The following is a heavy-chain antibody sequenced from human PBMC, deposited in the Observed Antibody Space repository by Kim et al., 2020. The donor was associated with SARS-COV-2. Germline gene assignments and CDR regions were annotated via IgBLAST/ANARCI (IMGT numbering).Heavy chain of an antibody. CDR2: ISYDGSNK. CDR1: GFTFSSYA. V-gene: IGHV3-30-3*01. CDR3: ARESGSGGSA. D-gene: IGHD6-19*01. Sequence: GGSLRLSCAASGFTFSSYAMHWVRQAPGKGLEWVAVISYDGSNKYYADSVKGRFTISRDNSKNTLYLQMNSLRAEDTAVYYCARESGSGGSAWGQGPMVTVSS. J-gene: IGHJ3*01.